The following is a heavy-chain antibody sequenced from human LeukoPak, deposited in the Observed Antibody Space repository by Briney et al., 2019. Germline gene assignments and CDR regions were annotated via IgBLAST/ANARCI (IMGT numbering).Heavy chain of an antibody. V-gene: IGHV1-2*02. Sequence: ASVKVSCKASGYTFTDYYIHWVRQAPGQGLEWMGWINPNSGGTNYAQKFQGRVTMTRGTSISTAYMELSRLRSDDTAMYYCARELETYCSTTSCSLGATPIDNWGQGTLVTVSS. CDR1: GYTFTDYY. D-gene: IGHD2-2*01. J-gene: IGHJ4*02. CDR3: ARELETYCSTTSCSLGATPIDN. CDR2: INPNSGGT.